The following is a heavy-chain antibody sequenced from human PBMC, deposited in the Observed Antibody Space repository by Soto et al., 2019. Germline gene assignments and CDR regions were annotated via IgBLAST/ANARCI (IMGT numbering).Heavy chain of an antibody. CDR2: INPNSGGT. V-gene: IGHV1-2*04. D-gene: IGHD2-15*01. J-gene: IGHJ6*02. Sequence: GASVKVSCKASGYTFTGYYMHWVRQAPGQGLEWMGWINPNSGGTNYAQKFQGWVTMTRDTSISTAYMELSRLRSDDTAVYYCARGGLGYCSGGSCYTYYYYGMDVWGQGTTVTVSS. CDR1: GYTFTGYY. CDR3: ARGGLGYCSGGSCYTYYYYGMDV.